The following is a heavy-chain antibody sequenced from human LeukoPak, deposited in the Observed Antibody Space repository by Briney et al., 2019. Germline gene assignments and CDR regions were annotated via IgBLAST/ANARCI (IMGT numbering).Heavy chain of an antibody. CDR3: ARVHPILAATDY. V-gene: IGHV4-39*07. CDR1: GDSISSSSYY. J-gene: IGHJ4*02. D-gene: IGHD6-13*01. CDR2: IYYSGST. Sequence: ASETLSLTCTVSGDSISSSSYYWGWLRQSPGKGLEWIRSIYYSGSTNYNPSLKSRVTISVDTSKNQFSLKLSSVTAADTAVYYCARVHPILAATDYWGQGTLVTVSS.